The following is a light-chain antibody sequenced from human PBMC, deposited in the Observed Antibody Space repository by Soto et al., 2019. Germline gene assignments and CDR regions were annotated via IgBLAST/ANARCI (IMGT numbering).Light chain of an antibody. Sequence: QSALTQPRSVSGSPGQSVTISCTGTSSFVCGYNSVSWYQQHPGKAPKLMIYAVTKRPSGVPDRFSGSKSGNTASLTVSGLQAADEADYFCKSYAGSNTYVFGSGTKVTVL. V-gene: IGLV2-11*01. CDR3: KSYAGSNTYV. J-gene: IGLJ1*01. CDR1: SSFVCGYNS. CDR2: AVT.